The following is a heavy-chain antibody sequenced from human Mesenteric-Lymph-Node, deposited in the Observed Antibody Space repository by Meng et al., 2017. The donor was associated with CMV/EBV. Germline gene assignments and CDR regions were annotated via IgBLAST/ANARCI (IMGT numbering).Heavy chain of an antibody. CDR2: IHYSGTT. V-gene: IGHV4-39*07. CDR1: GFTFSSYS. D-gene: IGHD1-14*01. Sequence: GSLRLSCAASGFTFSSYSMNWVRQPPGKGLEWTGSIHYSGTTFYTPSLRGRLTISVDTSKNQFSLYLSSVTAADTALYYCARDTDNHGALFDYWGLGTLVTVSS. CDR3: ARDTDNHGALFDY. J-gene: IGHJ4*02.